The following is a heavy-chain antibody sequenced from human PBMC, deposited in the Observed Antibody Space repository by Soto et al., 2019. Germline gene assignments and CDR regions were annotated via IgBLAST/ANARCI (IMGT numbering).Heavy chain of an antibody. CDR3: ARTQSVYDN. V-gene: IGHV6-1*01. CDR2: TYYRSKWYI. J-gene: IGHJ4*02. Sequence: PSQTLSLTCAISGDSVSSKSAAWNWIRQSPSRGLEWLGRTYYRSKWYIEYAVSVKSRITINPDTSKNLFSLQLNSVTPDDTAMYYWARTQSVYDNWGQGTQVTVSS. CDR1: GDSVSSKSAA.